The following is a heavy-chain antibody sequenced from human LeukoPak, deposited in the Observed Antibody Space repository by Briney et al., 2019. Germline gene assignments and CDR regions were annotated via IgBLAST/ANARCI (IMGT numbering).Heavy chain of an antibody. V-gene: IGHV1-2*02. D-gene: IGHD2-2*01. CDR1: GYTFTGYY. CDR2: INPNSGGT. CDR3: ARDILGYCSSTSCYDDAFDI. J-gene: IGHJ3*02. Sequence: ASVKVSCKASGYTFTGYYMHWVRQAPGQGLEWMGWINPNSGGTNYAQKFQGRVTMTRDTSISTAYMELSRLRSDDTAVYYCARDILGYCSSTSCYDDAFDIWGQGTMVTVSS.